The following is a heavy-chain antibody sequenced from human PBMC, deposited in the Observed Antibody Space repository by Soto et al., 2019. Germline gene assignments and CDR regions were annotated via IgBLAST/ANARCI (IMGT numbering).Heavy chain of an antibody. J-gene: IGHJ6*01. V-gene: IGHV1-18*01. Sequence: QVHLVQSGAEVKKPGASVKVSCKASGYNFSTYGISWVRQAPGQGLEWMGWISGDSLNTKSAQKLQGRFTMTTDISAGTCLRDLRGRRSDDTAVYFCARGGQQQAQQTYLYFVGRDVWGQGTTVIVSS. D-gene: IGHD2-21*01. CDR3: ARGGQQQAQQTYLYFVGRDV. CDR2: ISGDSLNT. CDR1: GYNFSTYG.